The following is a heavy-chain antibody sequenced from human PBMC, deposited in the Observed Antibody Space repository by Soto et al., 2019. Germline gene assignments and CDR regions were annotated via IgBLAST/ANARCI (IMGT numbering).Heavy chain of an antibody. CDR1: GLIFSNYK. J-gene: IGHJ4*02. CDR3: ARDTDGLHY. Sequence: PGGSLRLSCAASGLIFSNYKMHWVRQAPGKGLVWVSRIITDGSITDYADSVKGRFTVSRDNPKNTLYLQMNSLRAEDTAVYYCARDTDGLHYWGQGTLVTVSS. CDR2: IITDGSIT. V-gene: IGHV3-74*01.